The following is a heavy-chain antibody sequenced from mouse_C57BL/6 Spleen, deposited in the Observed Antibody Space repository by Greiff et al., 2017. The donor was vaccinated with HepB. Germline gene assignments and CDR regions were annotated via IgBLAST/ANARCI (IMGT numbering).Heavy chain of an antibody. CDR2: ISSGSSTI. V-gene: IGHV5-17*01. CDR1: GFTFSDYG. D-gene: IGHD1-1*01. Sequence: EVKLVESGGGLVKPGGSLKLSCAASGFTFSDYGMHWVRQAPEKGLEWVAYISSGSSTIYYADTVKGRFTISRDNAKNTLFLQMTSLRSEDTAMYYCARLTTVVADWYFDVWGTGTTVTVSS. CDR3: ARLTTVVADWYFDV. J-gene: IGHJ1*03.